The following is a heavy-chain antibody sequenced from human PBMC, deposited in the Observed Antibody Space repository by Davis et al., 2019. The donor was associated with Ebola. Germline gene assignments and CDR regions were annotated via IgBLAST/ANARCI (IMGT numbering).Heavy chain of an antibody. Sequence: GESLKISCAASGFTFSSYAMHWVRQAPGKGLEWVAVISYDGSNKYYADSVKGRFTISRDNSKNTLYLQMNSLRAEDTAVYYCARDHCTNGVCYKAYWGQGTLVTVSS. CDR1: GFTFSSYA. D-gene: IGHD2-8*01. V-gene: IGHV3-30-3*01. J-gene: IGHJ4*02. CDR3: ARDHCTNGVCYKAY. CDR2: ISYDGSNK.